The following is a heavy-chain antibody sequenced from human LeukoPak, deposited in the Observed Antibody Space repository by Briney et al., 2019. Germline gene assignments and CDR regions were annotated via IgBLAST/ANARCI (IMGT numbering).Heavy chain of an antibody. CDR2: MSGSGGTT. CDR1: GFSFGTYS. V-gene: IGHV3-23*01. CDR3: AKERLTTTCFDY. J-gene: IGHJ4*02. D-gene: IGHD1-26*01. Sequence: GGSLRLSCAASGFSFGTYSMTWVRQAPGRGLEWASIMSGSGGTTHYADSVKGRFTISRDNSKNTLYLQMNSLRAEDTAVYYCAKERLTTTCFDYWGQGTLVTVSS.